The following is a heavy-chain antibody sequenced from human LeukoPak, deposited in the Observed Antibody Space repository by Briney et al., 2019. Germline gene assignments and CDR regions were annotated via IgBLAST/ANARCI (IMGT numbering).Heavy chain of an antibody. Sequence: GGSLRLSCAASGFTFDDYAMHWVRQAPGKGLEWVSGISWNSGSIGYADSVKGRFTISRDHAKNSLYLQMNSLRAEDMALYYCAKAYKSSSWYYFDYWGQGTLVTVSS. D-gene: IGHD6-13*01. CDR2: ISWNSGSI. CDR3: AKAYKSSSWYYFDY. J-gene: IGHJ4*02. V-gene: IGHV3-9*03. CDR1: GFTFDDYA.